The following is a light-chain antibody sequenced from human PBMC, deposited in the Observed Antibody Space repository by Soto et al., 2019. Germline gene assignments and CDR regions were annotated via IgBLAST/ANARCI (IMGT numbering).Light chain of an antibody. V-gene: IGLV2-14*01. CDR1: SSNVGGYNY. J-gene: IGLJ1*01. CDR2: EVS. Sequence: QSVLTQPASVSGSPGQSITISCTGTSSNVGGYNYVSWYQQHPGKAPKLIIHEVSNRPSGVSDRFSGSKSGNTASLTISGLQAEDEADYYCGSYTTSSTLAVFGTGTKVTVL. CDR3: GSYTTSSTLAV.